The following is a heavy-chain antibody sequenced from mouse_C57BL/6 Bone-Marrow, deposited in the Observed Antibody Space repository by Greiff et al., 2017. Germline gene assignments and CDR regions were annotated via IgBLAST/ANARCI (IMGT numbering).Heavy chain of an antibody. V-gene: IGHV1-81*01. CDR3: ARTRARERPTIVKVGDAMDY. Sequence: VQLQQSGAELARPAASVKLSCKASGYTFTSYGISWVKQRTGQGLEWIGEIYPRSGNTYYNEKFKGKATLTADKSSSTAYMELRSLTSEDSAVYFCARTRARERPTIVKVGDAMDYWGQGTSVTVSS. CDR1: GYTFTSYG. J-gene: IGHJ4*01. D-gene: IGHD2-5*01. CDR2: IYPRSGNT.